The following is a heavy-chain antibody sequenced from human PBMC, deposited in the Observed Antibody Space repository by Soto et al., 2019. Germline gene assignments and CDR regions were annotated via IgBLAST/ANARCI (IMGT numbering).Heavy chain of an antibody. CDR1: GGTFSSYA. CDR2: IIPIFGTA. J-gene: IGHJ4*02. CDR3: ASSVIPGITGTTSGSFDY. Sequence: ASVKVSCKASGGTFSSYAISWVRRAPGQGLEWMGGIIPIFGTANYAQKFQGRVTITADKSTSTAYMELSSLRSEDTAVYYCASSVIPGITGTTSGSFDYWGQGTLVTVSS. D-gene: IGHD1-7*01. V-gene: IGHV1-69*06.